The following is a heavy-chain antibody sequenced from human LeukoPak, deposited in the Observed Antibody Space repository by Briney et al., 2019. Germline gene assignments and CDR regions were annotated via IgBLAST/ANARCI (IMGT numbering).Heavy chain of an antibody. CDR2: INPNSGGT. CDR1: GYTFTGYY. D-gene: IGHD3-3*01. Sequence: GASVKVSCKASGYTFTGYYMHWVRQAPGQGLEWMGWINPNSGGTNYAQKFQGRVTMTRDTSISTAYMELSRLRSDDTAVYYCARPGSYDFWSGYYPFDYWGQGTLVTVSS. V-gene: IGHV1-2*02. CDR3: ARPGSYDFWSGYYPFDY. J-gene: IGHJ4*02.